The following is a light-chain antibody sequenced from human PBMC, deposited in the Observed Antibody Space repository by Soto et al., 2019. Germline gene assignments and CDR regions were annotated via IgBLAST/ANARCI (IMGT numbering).Light chain of an antibody. CDR3: AAWDDNLNGVV. CDR1: SSNIGSHT. CDR2: SNN. V-gene: IGLV1-44*01. Sequence: QSVLTQPPSASGTPGQSVTISCSGSSSNIGSHTVNWYQQLPGTAPKLLIYSNNQRPSGVPDRFSGSKSGTSASLAISGLQYEDEADYYCAAWDDNLNGVVFGGGTKLTVL. J-gene: IGLJ2*01.